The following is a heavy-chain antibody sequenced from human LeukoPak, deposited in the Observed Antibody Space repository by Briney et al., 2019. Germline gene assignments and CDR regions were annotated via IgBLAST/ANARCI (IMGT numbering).Heavy chain of an antibody. D-gene: IGHD6-19*01. CDR1: GFTFSDYY. V-gene: IGHV3-11*04. CDR3: TAGSWLALFDY. J-gene: IGHJ4*02. Sequence: GGSLRLSCAASGFTFSDYYMSWIRQAPGKGLEWVSYISSSGSTIYYADSVKGRFTISRDNAKNSLYLQMNSLRAEDTAVYYCTAGSWLALFDYWGQGTLVTVSS. CDR2: ISSSGSTI.